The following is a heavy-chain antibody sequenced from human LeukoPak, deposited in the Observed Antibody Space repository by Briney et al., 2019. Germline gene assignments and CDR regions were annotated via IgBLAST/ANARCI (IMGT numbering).Heavy chain of an antibody. CDR1: GGSISSGGYY. CDR3: AITNGDFWSGYTAFDI. CDR2: IYYGGST. J-gene: IGHJ3*02. Sequence: SQTLSLTCTVSGGSISSGGYYWSWIRQHPGKGLEWIGYIYYGGSTYYNPSLKSRVTISVDTSKNQFSLKLSSVTAADTAVYYCAITNGDFWSGYTAFDIWGQGTMVTVSS. V-gene: IGHV4-31*03. D-gene: IGHD3-3*01.